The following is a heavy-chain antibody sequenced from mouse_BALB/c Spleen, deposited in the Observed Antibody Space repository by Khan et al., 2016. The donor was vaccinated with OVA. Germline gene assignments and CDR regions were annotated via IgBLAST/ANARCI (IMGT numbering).Heavy chain of an antibody. CDR2: INTYTGEP. J-gene: IGHJ1*01. CDR3: ARGASYWDFDV. CDR1: GYTFTNYG. V-gene: IGHV9-1*02. Sequence: QIQLVQSGPELKKPGETVKISCKASGYTFTNYGMNWVKQAPGKGLKWMGWINTYTGEPTYTDDFKGRFAFSLETSASTAYLQNNNVKNEDMATYFCARGASYWDFDVWGAGTTVTVSS.